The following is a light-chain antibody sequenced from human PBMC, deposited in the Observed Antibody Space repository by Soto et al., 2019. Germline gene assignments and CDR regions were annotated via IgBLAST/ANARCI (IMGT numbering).Light chain of an antibody. Sequence: EIVLTQSPSTLSLSPGERATLSCRASHIVTSNLAWYQQKPGQAPRLLIYGASTRATGIPARFSGSGSGTEFTLTISSLQSEDFALYYCQQYNNWPPITFGQGTRLEIK. CDR1: HIVTSN. V-gene: IGKV3-15*01. CDR3: QQYNNWPPIT. CDR2: GAS. J-gene: IGKJ5*01.